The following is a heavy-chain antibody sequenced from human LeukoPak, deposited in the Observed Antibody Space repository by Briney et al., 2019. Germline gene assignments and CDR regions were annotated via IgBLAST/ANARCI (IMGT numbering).Heavy chain of an antibody. CDR1: GGSISSYY. Sequence: PSEALSLTCTVSGGSISSYYWSWIRQPPGKGLEWIGYIYYSGSTNYNPSLKSRVTISVDTSKNQFSLKLSSVTAADTAVYYCARRTYYGSGSVDYWGQGTLVTVSS. D-gene: IGHD3-10*01. J-gene: IGHJ4*02. CDR3: ARRTYYGSGSVDY. CDR2: IYYSGST. V-gene: IGHV4-59*12.